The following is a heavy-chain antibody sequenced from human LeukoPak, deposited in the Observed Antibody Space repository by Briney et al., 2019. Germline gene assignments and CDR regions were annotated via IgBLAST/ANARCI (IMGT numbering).Heavy chain of an antibody. CDR3: ARVYGGYSYGRIDY. CDR1: GGSFSGYY. CDR2: INHSGST. J-gene: IGHJ4*02. Sequence: SETLSLTCAVYGGSFSGYYWSWIRQPPGKGLEWIGEINHSGSTNYNPSLKSRVTISVDTSKNQFSLKLSSVTAADTAVYYCARVYGGYSYGRIDYWGQGTLVTVSS. V-gene: IGHV4-34*01. D-gene: IGHD5-18*01.